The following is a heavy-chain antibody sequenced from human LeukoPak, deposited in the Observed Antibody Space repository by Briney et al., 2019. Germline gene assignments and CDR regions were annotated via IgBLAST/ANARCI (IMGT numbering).Heavy chain of an antibody. CDR3: AKGLGSSVYQAGGY. D-gene: IGHD6-19*01. Sequence: GGSLRLSCAASGFTFNTYAMSWVRQAPAKGLEWVSGITSTGVTTYYADSVKGRFTISRDNSKNTLHLQMNSLRTEDTAVYYCAKGLGSSVYQAGGYWGQGTLVTVSS. CDR2: ITSTGVTT. V-gene: IGHV3-23*01. CDR1: GFTFNTYA. J-gene: IGHJ4*02.